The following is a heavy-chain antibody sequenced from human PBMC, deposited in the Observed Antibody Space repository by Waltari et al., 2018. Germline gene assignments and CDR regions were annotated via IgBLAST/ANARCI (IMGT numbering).Heavy chain of an antibody. V-gene: IGHV1-46*01. CDR1: GYTFTSHW. CDR3: ARDNSYTRERSGWWFDP. D-gene: IGHD6-19*01. CDR2: INPNGGDT. Sequence: QVQLVQSGAEVKKPGASVKVSCKSSGYTFTSHWMHWGLQAPGQGPEWMGVINPNGGDTRYAQHKFQGRLTMTRDTSTSTDYMELSRLRSEETAIYYCARDNSYTRERSGWWFDPWGPGTLVTVSS. J-gene: IGHJ5*02.